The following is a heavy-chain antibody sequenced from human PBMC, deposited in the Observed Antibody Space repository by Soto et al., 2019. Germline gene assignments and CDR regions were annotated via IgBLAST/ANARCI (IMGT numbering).Heavy chain of an antibody. CDR2: IFSNDEK. D-gene: IGHD3-16*02. CDR3: ARIPQVWGSYRYLWFDP. CDR1: GFSLSNARMG. V-gene: IGHV2-26*01. J-gene: IGHJ5*02. Sequence: QVTLKESGPVLVKPTETLTLTRTVSGFSLSNARMGVSWIRQPPGKALEWLAHIFSNDEKSYSTSLKSRLTISKDTSKSQVVLTMTNMDPVDTATYYCARIPQVWGSYRYLWFDPWGQGTLVTVSS.